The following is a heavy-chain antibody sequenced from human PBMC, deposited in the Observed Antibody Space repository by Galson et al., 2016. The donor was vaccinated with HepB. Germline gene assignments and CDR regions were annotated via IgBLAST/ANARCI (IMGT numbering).Heavy chain of an antibody. CDR2: VSHAGGS. D-gene: IGHD1-26*01. V-gene: IGHV4/OR15-8*01. CDR1: GVSVTTSAW. CDR3: ARDLQTYRYFAA. J-gene: IGHJ5*02. Sequence: ETLSLTCFVSGVSVTTSAWFTWIRQPPGKGLEWIGEVSHAGGSGYNPTLRGRVTISLDRTQNSFSLRLDSVTAADTATYYCARDLQTYRYFAAWGQGTLVSVSS.